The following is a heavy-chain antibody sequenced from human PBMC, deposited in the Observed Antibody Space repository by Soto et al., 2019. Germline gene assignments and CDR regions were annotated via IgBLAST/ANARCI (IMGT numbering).Heavy chain of an antibody. V-gene: IGHV4-34*01. Sequence: SETLSLTCAVYCGSFSGYYWSWIRQPPGKGLEWIGEINHSGSTNYNPSLKSRVTISVDTSKNQFSLKLSSVTAADTAVYYCARTLYDYVWGSYRTRLFDYWGQGTLVTVSS. CDR1: CGSFSGYY. J-gene: IGHJ4*02. CDR3: ARTLYDYVWGSYRTRLFDY. CDR2: INHSGST. D-gene: IGHD3-16*02.